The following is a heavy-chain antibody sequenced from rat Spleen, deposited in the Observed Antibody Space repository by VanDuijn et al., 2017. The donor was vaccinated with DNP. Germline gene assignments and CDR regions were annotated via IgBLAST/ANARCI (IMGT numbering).Heavy chain of an antibody. J-gene: IGHJ2*01. CDR2: ISYEGSNT. Sequence: EVQLVDSGGGLVQPGRSLKLSCAASGFTFSNYDMAWVRQAPKKGLELVAYISYEGSNTYCGDSVKGRFTISRDNAKSTLYLQMDSLRSEETATYYCARQGTVVFDYWGQGVMVTVSS. CDR1: GFTFSNYD. CDR3: ARQGTVVFDY. V-gene: IGHV5-22*01. D-gene: IGHD1-1*01.